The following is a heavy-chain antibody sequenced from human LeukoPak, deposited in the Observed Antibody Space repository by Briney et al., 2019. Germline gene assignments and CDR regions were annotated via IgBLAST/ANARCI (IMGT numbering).Heavy chain of an antibody. Sequence: GASVKVSCKASGYTFTSYGISWVRQAPGQGLEWMGWISAYNGNTNYAQKLQGRVTMTTDTSTSTAYMELRSLRSDDTAVYYCARDRGAYYYDSSGYDPLDYWGQGTLVTVSS. CDR2: ISAYNGNT. CDR3: ARDRGAYYYDSSGYDPLDY. D-gene: IGHD3-22*01. J-gene: IGHJ4*02. V-gene: IGHV1-18*01. CDR1: GYTFTSYG.